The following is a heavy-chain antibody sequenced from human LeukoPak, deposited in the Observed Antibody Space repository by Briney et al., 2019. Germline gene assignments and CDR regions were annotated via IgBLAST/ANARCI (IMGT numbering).Heavy chain of an antibody. V-gene: IGHV3-23*01. J-gene: IGHJ4*02. D-gene: IGHD3-10*01. CDR2: ISGSGGST. CDR1: GFTFSSYA. CDR3: AKVDDGSGSQLEYDY. Sequence: PGGSLRLSCAASGFTFSSYAMSWVRQAPGKGLEWVSAISGSGGSTYYADSVKGRFTISRDNSKNTLYLQMNSLRAEDTAVYYCAKVDDGSGSQLEYDYWGQGTLVTVSS.